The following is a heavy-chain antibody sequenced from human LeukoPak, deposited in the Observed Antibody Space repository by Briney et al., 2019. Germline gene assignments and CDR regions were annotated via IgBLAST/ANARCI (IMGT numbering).Heavy chain of an antibody. CDR2: IYYSGST. D-gene: IGHD1-26*01. Sequence: SEILSLTFSVSGGSISSYYWSWIRQPSGKGLEGLGYIYYSGSTNYNPSFKSRVTISVDTSKNQFSLKLSSVTAADTAVYYCARWGGSYYPANWFDPWGQGTLVTVSS. V-gene: IGHV4-59*01. J-gene: IGHJ5*02. CDR1: GGSISSYY. CDR3: ARWGGSYYPANWFDP.